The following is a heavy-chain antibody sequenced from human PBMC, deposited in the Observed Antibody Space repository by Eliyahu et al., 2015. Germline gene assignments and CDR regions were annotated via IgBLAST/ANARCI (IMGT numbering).Heavy chain of an antibody. J-gene: IGHJ6*02. Sequence: QLQLQESGPGLVKPSETLSLTCXVGGGSVTXSTHSWAWXRQAPGKGLEWIGNIYYSGSTSYTPSLAGRVSISVGTYDNQFSLALFSVTAADTAVYYCARQSPSAYYYFGMDVWGQGTTVIVSS. CDR2: IYYSGST. CDR3: ARQSPSAYYYFGMDV. CDR1: GGSVTXSTHS. V-gene: IGHV4-39*01. D-gene: IGHD6-6*01.